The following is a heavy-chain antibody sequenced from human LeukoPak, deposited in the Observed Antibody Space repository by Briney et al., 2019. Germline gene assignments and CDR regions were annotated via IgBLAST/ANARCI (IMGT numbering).Heavy chain of an antibody. J-gene: IGHJ4*02. Sequence: SQTLSLTCTVSGGSISSGDYYWSWIRQPPGKVLEWIGYIYYSGSTYYNPSLKSRVTISVDTSKNQFSLKLSSVTAADTAVYYCARAGGTTYYFDYWGQGTLVTVSS. CDR1: GGSISSGDYY. CDR2: IYYSGST. CDR3: ARAGGTTYYFDY. D-gene: IGHD2/OR15-2a*01. V-gene: IGHV4-30-4*08.